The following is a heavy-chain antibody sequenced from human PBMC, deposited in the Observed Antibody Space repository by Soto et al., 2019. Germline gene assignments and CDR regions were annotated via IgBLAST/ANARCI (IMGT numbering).Heavy chain of an antibody. D-gene: IGHD3-9*01. V-gene: IGHV3-23*01. CDR3: ARLTAYDF. Sequence: GGSLRLSCGASGFTFSSYAMSWVRQAPGKGLEWVSSISGGGGVTYYADSVKGRFTISRDNSKNTLFLQMNTLRVEDTAVYYCARLTAYDFWGQGTLVTVSS. CDR2: ISGGGGVT. CDR1: GFTFSSYA. J-gene: IGHJ4*02.